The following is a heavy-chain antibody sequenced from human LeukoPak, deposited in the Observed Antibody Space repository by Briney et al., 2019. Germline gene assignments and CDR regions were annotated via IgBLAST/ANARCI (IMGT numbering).Heavy chain of an antibody. CDR3: AGNWNLRAISDAFDI. D-gene: IGHD1-1*01. V-gene: IGHV1-2*06. CDR1: GYTFTGYY. Sequence: ASVKVSCKASGYTFTGYYMHWVRQAPGQGLEWMGRINPNSGGTNYAQKFQGRVTMTSDTSISTAYMELSRLRSDDTAVYYCAGNWNLRAISDAFDIWGQGTMVTVSS. CDR2: INPNSGGT. J-gene: IGHJ3*02.